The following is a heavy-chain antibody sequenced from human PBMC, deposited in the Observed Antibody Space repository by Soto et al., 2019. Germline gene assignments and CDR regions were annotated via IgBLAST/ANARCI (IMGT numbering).Heavy chain of an antibody. Sequence: SVKVSCKASGFTFTSSAVQWVRQARGQRLEWIGWIVVGSGNTNYAQKFQERVTITRDMSTSTAYMELSGLRSEDTAVYYCAADSVGYYDSSGYHNWFDPWGQGTLVTVSS. J-gene: IGHJ5*02. CDR2: IVVGSGNT. V-gene: IGHV1-58*01. D-gene: IGHD3-22*01. CDR1: GFTFTSSA. CDR3: AADSVGYYDSSGYHNWFDP.